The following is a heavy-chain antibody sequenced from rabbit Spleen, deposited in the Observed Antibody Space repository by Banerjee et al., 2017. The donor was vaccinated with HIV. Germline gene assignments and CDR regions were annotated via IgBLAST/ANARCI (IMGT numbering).Heavy chain of an antibody. Sequence: QEQLEESGGDLVKPEGSLTLTCTASGFTISSSYSICWVRQAPGKGLEWIACIYTSNGQTYYATWAKGRFTISKTSSTTVTLQMTSLTAADTATYFCARDTASSFSSYGMDLWGQGTLVTVS. D-gene: IGHD6-1*01. CDR1: GFTISSSYS. CDR2: IYTSNGQT. CDR3: ARDTASSFSSYGMDL. V-gene: IGHV1S45*01. J-gene: IGHJ6*01.